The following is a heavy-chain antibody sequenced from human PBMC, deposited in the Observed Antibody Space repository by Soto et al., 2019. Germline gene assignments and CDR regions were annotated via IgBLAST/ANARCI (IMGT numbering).Heavy chain of an antibody. Sequence: QLVESGGRGVQPGRSLRLSCEASEFTFSSYAMHWVRQAPGRGLEWVALISFDGTTEYYADSVKGRFIISRDNSRSMVYLQMDTPRPDDTAMYYCARPIPRWSYHSGIEDWGQGTTVNVSS. J-gene: IGHJ6*02. CDR3: ARPIPRWSYHSGIED. CDR1: EFTFSSYA. CDR2: ISFDGTTE. D-gene: IGHD2-15*01. V-gene: IGHV3-30*03.